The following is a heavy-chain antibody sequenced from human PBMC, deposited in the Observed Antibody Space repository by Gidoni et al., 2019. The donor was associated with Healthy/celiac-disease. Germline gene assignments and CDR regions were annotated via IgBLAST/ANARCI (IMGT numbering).Heavy chain of an antibody. J-gene: IGHJ4*02. D-gene: IGHD3-10*01. V-gene: IGHV3-30-3*01. CDR1: GFTFSRYA. CDR3: ARGGRRITMVRGVIISFDY. CDR2: ISYDGSNK. Sequence: QVQLVESGGGVVQPGRSLRLSCAASGFTFSRYAMPWVRQAPGKGLEWVAVISYDGSNKYYADSVKGRVTISRDNSKNTLYLQMNSLRAEDTAVYYCARGGRRITMVRGVIISFDYWGQGTLVTVSS.